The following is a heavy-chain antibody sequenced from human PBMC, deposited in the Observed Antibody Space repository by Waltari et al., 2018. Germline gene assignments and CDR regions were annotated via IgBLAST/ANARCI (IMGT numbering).Heavy chain of an antibody. CDR1: GFTFSSYS. CDR3: TSVYSGRLDS. Sequence: EVQLVESGGGLVQPGGSLRLSCAASGFTFSSYSMNWVRQAPGKGLEWVSYISSGSSTISYADSVKGRVTISRDNADNSLYLQMNSLRAEDTAVYYCTSVYSGRLDSWGQGSLVTVSS. CDR2: ISSGSSTI. V-gene: IGHV3-48*04. D-gene: IGHD1-26*01. J-gene: IGHJ4*02.